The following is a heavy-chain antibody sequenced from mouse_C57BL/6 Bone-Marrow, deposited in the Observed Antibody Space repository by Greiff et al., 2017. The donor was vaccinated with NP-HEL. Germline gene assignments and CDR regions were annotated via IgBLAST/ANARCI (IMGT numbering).Heavy chain of an antibody. J-gene: IGHJ2*01. CDR1: GFTFSSYT. CDR2: ISGGGGNP. D-gene: IGHD3-2*02. CDR3: ARHDSSGYNYFDY. V-gene: IGHV5-9*01. Sequence: EVMLVESGGGLVKPGGSLKLSCAASGFTFSSYTMSWVRQTPEKRLEWVATISGGGGNPYYADTVTGRFTISRENAKNTLYLEMSSLRSEDTAMYYCARHDSSGYNYFDYWGQGTTLTVSS.